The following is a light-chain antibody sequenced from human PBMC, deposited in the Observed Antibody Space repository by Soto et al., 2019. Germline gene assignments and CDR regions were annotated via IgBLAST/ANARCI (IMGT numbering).Light chain of an antibody. CDR1: QSVSSD. CDR2: GAS. Sequence: EIVMTQSPATLSVSPGERATLSCRASQSVSSDLAWYQQKPGQAPRLLIYGASTRATGIPARFSGSGSGTEFTLTISRLQSEDFAVYYCQQYNNWPCTFGQGTKVDIK. J-gene: IGKJ1*01. V-gene: IGKV3-15*01. CDR3: QQYNNWPCT.